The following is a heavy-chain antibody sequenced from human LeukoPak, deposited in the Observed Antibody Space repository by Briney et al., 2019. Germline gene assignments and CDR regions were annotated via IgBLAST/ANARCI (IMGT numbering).Heavy chain of an antibody. J-gene: IGHJ5*02. V-gene: IGHV1-24*01. Sequence: ASVKVSRKVSGYTLTELSMHWVRQAPGKGLEWMGGFDPEDGETINAQKFQGRVTMTEDTSTDTAYMELSSLRSEDTAVYYCATVGGRNWFDPWGQGTLVTVSS. D-gene: IGHD3-10*01. CDR2: FDPEDGET. CDR3: ATVGGRNWFDP. CDR1: GYTLTELS.